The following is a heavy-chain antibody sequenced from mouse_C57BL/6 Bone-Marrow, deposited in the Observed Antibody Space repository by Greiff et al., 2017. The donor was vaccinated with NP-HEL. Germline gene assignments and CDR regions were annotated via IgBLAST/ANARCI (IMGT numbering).Heavy chain of an antibody. CDR1: GYTFTSYW. V-gene: IGHV1-5*01. J-gene: IGHJ2*01. CDR2: IYPGNSDT. D-gene: IGHD1-1*01. Sequence: EVQLQQSGTVLARPGASVKMSCKTSGYTFTSYWMHWVKQRPGPGLEWIGAIYPGNSDTSYNQKFKGKAKLTAVTSASTAYMELSSLTNEDSAVYYCTRWGYYGSFYCDYWGQGTTLTVSS. CDR3: TRWGYYGSFYCDY.